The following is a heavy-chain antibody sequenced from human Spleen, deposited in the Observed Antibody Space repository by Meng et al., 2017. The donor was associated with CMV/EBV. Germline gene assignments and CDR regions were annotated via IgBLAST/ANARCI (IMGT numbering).Heavy chain of an antibody. CDR1: GFTFSSYS. V-gene: IGHV3-21*01. D-gene: IGHD3-10*01. CDR3: ARALHYYGSGTLDS. CDR2: ISSSSSYI. J-gene: IGHJ4*02. Sequence: SGFTFSSYSMNWVRQATGKRLEWVSSISSSSSYIYYADSLKGRFTISRDNAKNSLYLQMHSLRAEDTAVYYCARALHYYGSGTLDSWGQGTLVTVSS.